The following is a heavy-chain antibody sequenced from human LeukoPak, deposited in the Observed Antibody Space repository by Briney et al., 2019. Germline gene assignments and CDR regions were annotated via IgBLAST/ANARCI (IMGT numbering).Heavy chain of an antibody. J-gene: IGHJ5*02. Sequence: ASVKVSCKASGYAFSGYYIHWVRQAPGQGLEWMGWINPNTGGTKYAQRFQDRVTTTRDTSISTAYMEVSRLRYDDTAVYYCARPLRVTMIRGAAFRASSDFDPWGQGTLVTVSS. CDR2: INPNTGGT. V-gene: IGHV1-2*02. CDR1: GYAFSGYY. D-gene: IGHD3-10*01. CDR3: ARPLRVTMIRGAAFRASSDFDP.